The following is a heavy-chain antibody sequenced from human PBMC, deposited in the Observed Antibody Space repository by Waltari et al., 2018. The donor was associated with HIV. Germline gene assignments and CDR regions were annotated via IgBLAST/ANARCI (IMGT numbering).Heavy chain of an antibody. CDR1: GFASRGSS. Sequence: VHLVESGGGLVPPGEPRKLSCSASGFASRGSSIHWVRQASGKGLEWVAHIRSRANNYATAYAASVKGRFTISRDDSKNTAYLQMNSLKTEDTAVYYCTRQGSMFGEDYWGQGALVTVTS. V-gene: IGHV3-73*02. D-gene: IGHD3-3*01. J-gene: IGHJ4*02. CDR3: TRQGSMFGEDY. CDR2: IRSRANNYAT.